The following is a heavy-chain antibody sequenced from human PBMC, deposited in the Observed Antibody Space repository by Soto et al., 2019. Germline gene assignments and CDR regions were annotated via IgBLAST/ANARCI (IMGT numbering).Heavy chain of an antibody. D-gene: IGHD1-26*01. Sequence: GASVKVSCKASGGTFSSYAVSWVRQAPGQGLEWMGGLIPIFATANYAQKFQGRVTITADESTNTAYMELRSLRSEDTALYYCARVYAATLFYYFDYWGQGTLVTVSS. CDR3: ARVYAATLFYYFDY. J-gene: IGHJ4*02. V-gene: IGHV1-69*13. CDR2: LIPIFATA. CDR1: GGTFSSYA.